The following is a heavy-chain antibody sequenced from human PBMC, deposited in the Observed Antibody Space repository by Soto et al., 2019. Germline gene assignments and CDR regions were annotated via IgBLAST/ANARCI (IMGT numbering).Heavy chain of an antibody. CDR1: GFSLSTSGVG. J-gene: IGHJ4*02. V-gene: IGHV2-5*02. CDR2: IYWDDDK. Sequence: GSGPTLVNPTQTLTLTCTFSGFSLSTSGVGVGWIRQPPGKDLEWLALIYWDDDKRYSTSLKSRLTITKDTSKNQVVLTMTNMDTVDTATYYCLHMQRYSSGYYYFWDYWGQGTLVTVSS. CDR3: LHMQRYSSGYYYFWDY. D-gene: IGHD3-22*01.